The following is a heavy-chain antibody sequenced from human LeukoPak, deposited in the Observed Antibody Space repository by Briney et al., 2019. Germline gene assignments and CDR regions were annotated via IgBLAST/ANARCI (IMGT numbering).Heavy chain of an antibody. CDR3: AELGITMIGGV. CDR1: GFTFSNYW. V-gene: IGHV3-74*01. CDR2: INSDGINT. D-gene: IGHD3-10*02. Sequence: SGGSLRLSCAASGFTFSNYWMHWVRQAPGKGLVWVSRINSDGINTSYADSVKGRFTISRDNAKNTLNLQMNSLRAEATAVYYCAELGITMIGGVWGKGTTVTISS. J-gene: IGHJ6*04.